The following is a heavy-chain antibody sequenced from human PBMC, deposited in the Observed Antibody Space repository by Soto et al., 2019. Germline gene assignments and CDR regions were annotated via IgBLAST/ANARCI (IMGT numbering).Heavy chain of an antibody. J-gene: IGHJ6*02. CDR2: INPTDSET. CDR3: ASPTMTSTSFYSAMDV. D-gene: IGHD4-17*01. CDR1: GHRFTTYW. Sequence: EVQLVPSGAEVKKPGESLPISCKTSGHRFTTYWISWVRQMPGKGLEYMGKINPTDSETNYSPSFEGHVTFSVDRSTSTAYVRWNSLKASDTAMYYCASPTMTSTSFYSAMDVWGQGTTVTVSS. V-gene: IGHV5-10-1*03.